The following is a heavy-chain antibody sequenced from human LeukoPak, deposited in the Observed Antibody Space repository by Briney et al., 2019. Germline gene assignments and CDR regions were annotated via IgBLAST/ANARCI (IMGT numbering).Heavy chain of an antibody. Sequence: SETLSLTCTVSGGSISSYYWSWIRQPPGKGLEWIGYVYYSGSTNYNPSLKSRVTISVDTSKRQFSLKLSSVTAADTAVYYCARASVREPYYSDYWGQGTLVTVSS. CDR1: GGSISSYY. CDR3: ARASVREPYYSDY. V-gene: IGHV4-59*12. D-gene: IGHD3-10*01. J-gene: IGHJ4*02. CDR2: VYYSGST.